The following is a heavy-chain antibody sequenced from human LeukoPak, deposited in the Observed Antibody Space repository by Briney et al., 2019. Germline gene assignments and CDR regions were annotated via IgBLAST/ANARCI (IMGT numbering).Heavy chain of an antibody. CDR2: ISSSGVTT. CDR1: GFTFSSYA. CDR3: TKATSRYNFFDY. D-gene: IGHD5-18*01. Sequence: GGSLRLSCAASGFTFSSYATSWVRQAPGKGLEWVSGISSSGVTTYYADSVKGRFTISRDNSKNTLYLQMNSLRAGDTAVYYCTKATSRYNFFDYWGQGALVTVSS. V-gene: IGHV3-23*01. J-gene: IGHJ4*02.